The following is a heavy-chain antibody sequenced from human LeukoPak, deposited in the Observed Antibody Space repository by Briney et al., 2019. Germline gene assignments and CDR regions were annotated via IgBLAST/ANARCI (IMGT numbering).Heavy chain of an antibody. Sequence: GGSLSLSCAASGFTFSSYAMSWVRQAPPKGLDWVSAISGSGGSTYYEDSVKGRFTISRDISRNALYLQMNSLRAEDTAVYYCAKDQWCDYVWGSSSWGQGTLVTVSS. CDR3: AKDQWCDYVWGSSS. CDR1: GFTFSSYA. CDR2: ISGSGGST. J-gene: IGHJ5*02. D-gene: IGHD3-16*01. V-gene: IGHV3-23*01.